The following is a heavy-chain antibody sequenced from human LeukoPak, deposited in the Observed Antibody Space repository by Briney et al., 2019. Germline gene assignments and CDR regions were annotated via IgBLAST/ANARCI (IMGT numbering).Heavy chain of an antibody. D-gene: IGHD6-19*01. CDR2: NSDSGRNS. CDR3: AKEDSGWHFDY. CDR1: AFSFTISA. J-gene: IGHJ4*02. Sequence: GGSLRLSYAAAAFSFTISAVSWVSLDPRDGLAWVAGNSDSGRNSYYTDSVKGRFTISRDNSKNTLYLQMNSLRAEDTAVYYCAKEDSGWHFDYWGQGTLVTVSS. V-gene: IGHV3-23*01.